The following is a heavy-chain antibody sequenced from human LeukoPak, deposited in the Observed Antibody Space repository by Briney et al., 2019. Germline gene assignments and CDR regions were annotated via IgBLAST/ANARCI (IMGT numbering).Heavy chain of an antibody. CDR2: IAYDGTIR. D-gene: IGHD1-26*01. Sequence: PGRSLRLSCVASGFTFSTYAMHWVRQAPGKGLEWVTVIAYDGTIRYYADSVKGRFTISRDDSQNTLYLQMNSLRAEDTAVYYCARDLIVGAPDYFDFWGQGTLVTVSS. V-gene: IGHV3-30*04. CDR1: GFTFSTYA. CDR3: ARDLIVGAPDYFDF. J-gene: IGHJ4*02.